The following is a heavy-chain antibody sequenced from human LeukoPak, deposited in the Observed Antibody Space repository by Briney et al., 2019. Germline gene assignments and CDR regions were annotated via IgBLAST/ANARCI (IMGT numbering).Heavy chain of an antibody. Sequence: PGGSLRLSCAASGFTFSSYWMSWVRQAPGKGLEWVANINEDGSEKYYVDSLKGRFTISRDNSKNTLYLQMNSLRAEDTAVYYCAKSDYYGSGSPPDHWGQGTLVTVSS. CDR2: INEDGSEK. CDR3: AKSDYYGSGSPPDH. CDR1: GFTFSSYW. V-gene: IGHV3-7*01. D-gene: IGHD3-10*01. J-gene: IGHJ4*02.